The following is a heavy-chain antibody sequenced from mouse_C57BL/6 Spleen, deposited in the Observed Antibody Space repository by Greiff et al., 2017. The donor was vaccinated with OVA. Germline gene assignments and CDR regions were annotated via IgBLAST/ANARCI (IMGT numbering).Heavy chain of an antibody. V-gene: IGHV1-26*01. J-gene: IGHJ1*03. D-gene: IGHD2-2*01. Sequence: EVQLQQSGPELVKPGASVKISCKASGYTFTDYYMNWVKQSHGKSLEWIGDINPNNGGTSYNQKVKGKATLTVDKSSSTAYMELRSLTSEDSAVYYCARSGISTMVTTDYFDVWGTGTTVTVSS. CDR3: ARSGISTMVTTDYFDV. CDR1: GYTFTDYY. CDR2: INPNNGGT.